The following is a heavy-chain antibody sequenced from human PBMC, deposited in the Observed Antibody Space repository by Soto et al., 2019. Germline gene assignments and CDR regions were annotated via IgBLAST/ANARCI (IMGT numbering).Heavy chain of an antibody. Sequence: SETLSLTCAVYGGSFSGYYWSWIRQPPGKGLEWIGEINHSGSTNYNPSLKSRVTISVDTSKNQFSLKLSSVTAADTAVYYCARIADYYDSSGLSWFDPWGQGTLVTVS. CDR1: GGSFSGYY. CDR2: INHSGST. D-gene: IGHD3-22*01. CDR3: ARIADYYDSSGLSWFDP. J-gene: IGHJ5*02. V-gene: IGHV4-34*01.